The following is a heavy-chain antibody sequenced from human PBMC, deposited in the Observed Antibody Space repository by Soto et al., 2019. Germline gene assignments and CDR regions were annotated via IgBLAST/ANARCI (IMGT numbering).Heavy chain of an antibody. Sequence: QVQLQESGPGLVKPSETLSLTCTVSGGSISSYYWSWIRQPPGKGLEWIGYIYYSGSTNYNPSLXXRXXLSVDTSKNQFSLKLSSVTAADTAVYYCARSDGRYWGQGTLVTVSS. CDR3: ARSDGRY. V-gene: IGHV4-59*01. J-gene: IGHJ4*02. CDR2: IYYSGST. CDR1: GGSISSYY.